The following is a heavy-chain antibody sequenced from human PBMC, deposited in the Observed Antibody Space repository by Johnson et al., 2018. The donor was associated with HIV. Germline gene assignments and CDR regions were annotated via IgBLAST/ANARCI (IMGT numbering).Heavy chain of an antibody. Sequence: VQLVESGGGLVQPGGSLRLSCVASGFTASGNYMSWVRQAPGKGLEWVSVMYSGGSTYYADSVKGRFTISRDNSKNTLYLQMNSLRAEDTAVYYCARGHMVRGVTHAFDSWGQGTMGTVS. CDR3: ARGHMVRGVTHAFDS. J-gene: IGHJ3*02. CDR2: MYSGGST. CDR1: GFTASGNY. V-gene: IGHV3-66*01. D-gene: IGHD3-10*01.